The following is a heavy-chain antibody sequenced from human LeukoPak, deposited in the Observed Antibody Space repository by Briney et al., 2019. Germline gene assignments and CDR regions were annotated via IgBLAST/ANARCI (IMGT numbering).Heavy chain of an antibody. V-gene: IGHV4-59*06. CDR1: GGSISSYY. CDR2: IFHTGST. J-gene: IGHJ4*02. CDR3: VRDPQKYFFDY. Sequence: SETLSLTCTVSGGSISSYYWSWVRQHPGKGLEWIGYIFHTGSTYYNPSLKSRVTLSVDTSKNQFSLQLTSVTAADTAVYYCVRDPQKYFFDYWGQGSLVTVFS. D-gene: IGHD5-24*01.